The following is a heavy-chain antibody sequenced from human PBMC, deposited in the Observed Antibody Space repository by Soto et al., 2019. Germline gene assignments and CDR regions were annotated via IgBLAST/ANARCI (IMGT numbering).Heavy chain of an antibody. Sequence: SETLSLTCTVSGGSISSSSYYWGWIRQPPGKGLEWIGSIYYSGSTYYNPSLKSRVTISVDTSKNQFSLKLSSVTAADTAVYYCARLEVVANIPADWGQGTLVTVSS. J-gene: IGHJ4*02. CDR3: ARLEVVANIPAD. CDR1: GGSISSSSYY. D-gene: IGHD3-16*02. CDR2: IYYSGST. V-gene: IGHV4-39*01.